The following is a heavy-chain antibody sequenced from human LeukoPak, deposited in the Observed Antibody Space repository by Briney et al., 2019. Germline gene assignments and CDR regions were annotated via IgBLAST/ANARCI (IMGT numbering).Heavy chain of an antibody. CDR1: GFTFSSYA. CDR2: ISGSGGST. J-gene: IGHJ4*02. D-gene: IGHD3-22*01. CDR3: AKYGNFYYDSSGSIDY. V-gene: IGHV3-23*01. Sequence: GGSLRLSCAASGFTFSSYAMSWVRQAPGKGLEWVSAISGSGGSTYYADSVKGRFTISRDNSKNTLYLQMNSLRAEDTDVYYCAKYGNFYYDSSGSIDYWGQGTLVTVSS.